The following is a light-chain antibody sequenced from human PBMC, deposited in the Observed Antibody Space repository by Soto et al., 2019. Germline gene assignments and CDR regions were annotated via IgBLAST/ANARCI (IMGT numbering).Light chain of an antibody. CDR3: SSYTTVSTRV. V-gene: IGLV2-14*01. J-gene: IGLJ1*01. CDR2: EVS. CDR1: SSDVGGYNY. Sequence: QSVLTQTASVSGSPGQSITISCIGTSSDVGGYNYVSWYQQHPGRAPKLMIYEVSNRPSGVSNRFSGSKSGNTASLTISGLQAEDEADYYCSSYTTVSTRVFGTGTKVTVL.